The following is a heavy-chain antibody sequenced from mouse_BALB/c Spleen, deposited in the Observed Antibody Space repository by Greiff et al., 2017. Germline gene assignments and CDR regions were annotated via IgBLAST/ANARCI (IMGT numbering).Heavy chain of an antibody. CDR3: AREEATVVEDYYFDY. CDR2: ISSGGST. CDR1: GFTFSSYA. J-gene: IGHJ2*01. V-gene: IGHV5-6-5*01. D-gene: IGHD1-1*01. Sequence: EVKLQESGGGLVKPGGSLKLSCAASGFTFSSYAMSWVRQTPEKRLEWVASISSGGSTYYPDSVKGRFTISRDNARNILYLQMSSLRSEDTAMYYCAREEATVVEDYYFDYWGQGTTRTVSS.